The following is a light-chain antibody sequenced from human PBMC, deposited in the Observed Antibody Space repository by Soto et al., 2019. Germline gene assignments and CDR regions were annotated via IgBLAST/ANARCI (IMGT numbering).Light chain of an antibody. CDR3: CSYTSSNTLI. Sequence: QSALTQPASVSGSPGQSITISCSGGSSDIGGYNYVSWYQQHPGKAPKLMIYEVSNRPSGVSNRFSGSKSGNTASLTISGLQAEDEADYYCCSYTSSNTLIFAAGTKVTVL. V-gene: IGLV2-14*01. J-gene: IGLJ1*01. CDR2: EVS. CDR1: SSDIGGYNY.